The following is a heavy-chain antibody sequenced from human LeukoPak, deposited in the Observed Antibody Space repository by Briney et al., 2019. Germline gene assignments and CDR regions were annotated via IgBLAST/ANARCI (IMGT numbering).Heavy chain of an antibody. Sequence: GGSLRLSCAASGFTFSSYAMSWVRQAPGKGLEWVSAISGSGGSTYYADSVKGRFTISRDNSKKSLYLQMNSLRAEDTALYYCAKDLGAYAHFYLDNWGQGTLVTVSS. V-gene: IGHV3-23*01. CDR2: ISGSGGST. CDR3: AKDLGAYAHFYLDN. J-gene: IGHJ4*02. CDR1: GFTFSSYA. D-gene: IGHD3-3*02.